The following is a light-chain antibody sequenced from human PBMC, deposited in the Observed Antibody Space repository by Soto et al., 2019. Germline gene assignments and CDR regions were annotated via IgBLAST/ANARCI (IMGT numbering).Light chain of an antibody. V-gene: IGLV1-51*01. Sequence: QSVLMQPPSVSAAPGQKVTISCSGSSSNIGNNYVSWFQQLPGTAPKLLIYDNSKRPSGIPDRFSGSKSGTSATLGITGLQTGDEAYYYCGTWDSSLSGGVFGGGTKLTVL. CDR2: DNS. J-gene: IGLJ2*01. CDR3: GTWDSSLSGGV. CDR1: SSNIGNNY.